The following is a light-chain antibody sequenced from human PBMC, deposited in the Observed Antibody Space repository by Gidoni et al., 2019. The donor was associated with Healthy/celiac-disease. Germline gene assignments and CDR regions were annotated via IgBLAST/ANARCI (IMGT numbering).Light chain of an antibody. V-gene: IGKV1-39*01. Sequence: DIQMTQYPSSLSASVGARVTITCRASQSISSYLNWYQQKPGKAPKLLIYAASSFQSGVPSRFSGSGSGTDFTLTISSLQPEDFATYYCQQSYSTPFTFGPGTKVDIK. J-gene: IGKJ3*01. CDR1: QSISSY. CDR3: QQSYSTPFT. CDR2: AAS.